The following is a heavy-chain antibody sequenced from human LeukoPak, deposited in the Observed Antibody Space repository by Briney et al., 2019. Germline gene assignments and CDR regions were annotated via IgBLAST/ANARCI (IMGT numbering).Heavy chain of an antibody. V-gene: IGHV3-74*01. CDR3: AKVEGYWFDP. CDR1: GFTFSKYW. CDR2: INTDGRST. D-gene: IGHD3-3*01. J-gene: IGHJ5*02. Sequence: GGSLRLSCAASGFTFSKYWIHWVRQAPGKGLVWVSRINTDGRSTYYADSVKGRFTISRDNAKNTLYLQMNSLRAEDTAIYYCAKVEGYWFDPWGQGTLVTVSS.